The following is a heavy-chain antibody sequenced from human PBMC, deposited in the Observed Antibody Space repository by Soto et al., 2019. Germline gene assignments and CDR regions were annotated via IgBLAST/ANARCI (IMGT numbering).Heavy chain of an antibody. CDR2: IYYSGST. D-gene: IGHD3-22*01. CDR3: ARVRQYYYESSGYYNWFDP. V-gene: IGHV4-59*01. CDR1: GGSISSYY. Sequence: SETLSLTCTVSGGSISSYYWSWIRQPPGKGLEWIGYIYYSGSTNYNPSLKSRVTISVGTSKNQFSLKLSSVTAADTAVYYCARVRQYYYESSGYYNWFDPCGPGTLVTVSS. J-gene: IGHJ5*02.